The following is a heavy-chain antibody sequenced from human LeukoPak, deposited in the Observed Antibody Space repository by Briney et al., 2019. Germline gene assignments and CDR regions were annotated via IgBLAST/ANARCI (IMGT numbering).Heavy chain of an antibody. Sequence: GGSLRLSCVASGFPFSNYWMSWARQAPGKGPEWVASIKQDGSETFYVDSVKGRFTISKDNAKNSLYLLMNSLRAEDTAVYYCAREDHSKYEYWGQGTLVTVSS. D-gene: IGHD4-11*01. CDR2: IKQDGSET. V-gene: IGHV3-7*01. CDR3: AREDHSKYEY. J-gene: IGHJ4*02. CDR1: GFPFSNYW.